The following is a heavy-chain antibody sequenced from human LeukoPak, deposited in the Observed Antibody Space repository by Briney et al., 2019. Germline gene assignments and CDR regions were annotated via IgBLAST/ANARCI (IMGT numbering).Heavy chain of an antibody. CDR2: ISGSGDTT. Sequence: PGGSLRLSCAASRFTFSSYTMSWVRQAPGQGLEWVSAISGSGDTTYYADSVKGRFTISRDNSKNTLYLQMNSLRAEDTAVYYCAKRMSGTWNWFDPWGQGTLVTVSS. J-gene: IGHJ5*02. CDR1: RFTFSSYT. V-gene: IGHV3-23*01. CDR3: AKRMSGTWNWFDP. D-gene: IGHD2-15*01.